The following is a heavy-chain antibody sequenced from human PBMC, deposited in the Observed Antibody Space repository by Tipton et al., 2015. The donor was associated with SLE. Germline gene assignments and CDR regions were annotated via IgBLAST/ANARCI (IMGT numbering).Heavy chain of an antibody. Sequence: LRLSCTVSGGSISSHYWSWIRQPPGKGLEWIGYIYYSGYINYNPSLKSRVTISVDTSKNQFSLNLSSVTAADTAVYYCARGVGATGFDYWGQGTLVTVSS. CDR1: GGSISSHY. D-gene: IGHD1-26*01. CDR3: ARGVGATGFDY. V-gene: IGHV4-59*11. J-gene: IGHJ4*02. CDR2: IYYSGYI.